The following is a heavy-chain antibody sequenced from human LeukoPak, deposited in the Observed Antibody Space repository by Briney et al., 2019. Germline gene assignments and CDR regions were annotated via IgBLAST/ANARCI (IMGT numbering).Heavy chain of an antibody. CDR2: INHSGST. D-gene: IGHD3-3*01. CDR1: GGSFSGYY. J-gene: IGHJ5*02. CDR3: ARPVTYYDFWSGYYTKGWFDP. Sequence: SETLSLTCAVYGGSFSGYYWSWIRQPPGKGLEWIGEINHSGSTNYNPSLKSRVTISVDTSKNQFSLKLSSVTAADTAVYYCARPVTYYDFWSGYYTKGWFDPWGQGTLVTVSS. V-gene: IGHV4-34*01.